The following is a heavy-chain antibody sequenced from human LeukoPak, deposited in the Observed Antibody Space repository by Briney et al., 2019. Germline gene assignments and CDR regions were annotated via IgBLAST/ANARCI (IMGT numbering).Heavy chain of an antibody. D-gene: IGHD3-22*01. Sequence: GGSLRLSCAASGFTFSSYGMHWVRQAPGKGLEWVAFIRYDGSNKYYADSVKGRFTISRDNSKNTLYLQMNSLRVEDTAVYYCAKDLEDYYDSSGYLFLDYWGQGTLVTVSS. J-gene: IGHJ4*02. V-gene: IGHV3-30*02. CDR2: IRYDGSNK. CDR3: AKDLEDYYDSSGYLFLDY. CDR1: GFTFSSYG.